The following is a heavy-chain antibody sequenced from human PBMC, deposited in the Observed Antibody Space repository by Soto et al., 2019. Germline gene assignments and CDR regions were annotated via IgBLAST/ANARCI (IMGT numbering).Heavy chain of an antibody. V-gene: IGHV1-8*01. D-gene: IGHD6-13*01. CDR2: MNPNSGNT. J-gene: IGHJ5*02. CDR3: ARGKQQQLVNRWFDP. Sequence: ASVKVSCKASGYTFTSYDINWVRQATGQGLEWMGWMNPNSGNTGYAQKFQGRVTMTRNTSISTAYMELSSLRSEDTAVYYCARGKQQQLVNRWFDPWGQGTLVTVSS. CDR1: GYTFTSYD.